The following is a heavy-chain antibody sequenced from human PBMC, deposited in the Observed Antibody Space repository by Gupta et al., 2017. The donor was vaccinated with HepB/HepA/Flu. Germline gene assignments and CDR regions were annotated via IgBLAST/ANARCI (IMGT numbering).Heavy chain of an antibody. CDR2: ISYDGSNK. V-gene: IGHV3-30*18. D-gene: IGHD6-19*01. CDR1: GFTFSSYG. J-gene: IGHJ3*02. CDR3: AKVRSSEWHGSVLDI. Sequence: QVQLVESGGGVVQPGRSLRLSCAASGFTFSSYGMHWVRQAPGKGLEWVAVISYDGSNKYYADSVKGRFTISRDNSKNTLYLQMNSLRAEDTAVYYCAKVRSSEWHGSVLDIWGQGTMVTVSS.